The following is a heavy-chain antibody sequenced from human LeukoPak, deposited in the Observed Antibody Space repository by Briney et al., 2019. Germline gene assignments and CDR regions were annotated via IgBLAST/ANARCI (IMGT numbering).Heavy chain of an antibody. CDR2: IYYSGST. V-gene: IGHV4-61*01. CDR3: ARGLVSNYVPLWAYYYYGMDV. Sequence: PSETLSLTCSVSGASVSSGTYYWSWIRQPPGKGLEWIGDIYYSGSTNYNPSLKSRVTISVDTSKNQFSLKLSSVTAADTAVYYCARGLVSNYVPLWAYYYYGMDVWGQGTTVTVSS. D-gene: IGHD4-11*01. J-gene: IGHJ6*02. CDR1: GASVSSGTYY.